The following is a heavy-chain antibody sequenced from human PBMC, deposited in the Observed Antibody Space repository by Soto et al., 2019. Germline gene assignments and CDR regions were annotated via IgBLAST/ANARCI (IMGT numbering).Heavy chain of an antibody. CDR1: GYTFTTYY. Sequence: QVRLVQSGAEVGKPGASVTISCKASGYTFTTYYIHWVRQAPGQGPEWMGIINPSTGAASYAQNFRGRVTMTRDTSTSTFYMTLNSLRSEDRAVYFCARESTAGIGLTKRRNWFDPWGQGTLLTVSS. CDR3: ARESTAGIGLTKRRNWFDP. J-gene: IGHJ5*02. CDR2: INPSTGAA. D-gene: IGHD6-13*01. V-gene: IGHV1-46*01.